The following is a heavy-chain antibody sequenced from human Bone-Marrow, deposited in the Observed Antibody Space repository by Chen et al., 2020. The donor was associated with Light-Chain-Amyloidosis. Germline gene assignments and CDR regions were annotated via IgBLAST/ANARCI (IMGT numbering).Heavy chain of an antibody. Sequence: WVRQAPGKGLEWVSAISGSGISIYYADSVKGRFTISRDNXRSMLYLQMNXLSAEDTAIYYCAKQRVDAEKAFDIWGQGTMVTISS. CDR3: AKQRVDAEKAFDI. CDR2: ISGSGISI. J-gene: IGHJ3*02. V-gene: IGHV3-23*01.